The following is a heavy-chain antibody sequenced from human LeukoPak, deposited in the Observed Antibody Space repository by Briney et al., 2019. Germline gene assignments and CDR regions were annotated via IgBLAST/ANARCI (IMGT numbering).Heavy chain of an antibody. D-gene: IGHD3-10*01. CDR3: AKRASGSGTSLYYFDY. CDR2: ISYDGSDK. Sequence: GGSQRLSCAASGFTFSNYVMHWVRQGPGKGLEWVAVISYDGSDKYYADSVKGRFTISRDNSKNTLYLQMNSLRAEDTAVYYCAKRASGSGTSLYYFDYWGQGTLVTVSS. CDR1: GFTFSNYV. J-gene: IGHJ4*02. V-gene: IGHV3-30*18.